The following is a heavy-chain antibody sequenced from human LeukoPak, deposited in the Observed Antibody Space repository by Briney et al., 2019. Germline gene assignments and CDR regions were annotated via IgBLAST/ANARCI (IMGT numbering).Heavy chain of an antibody. V-gene: IGHV4-34*01. Sequence: GSLRLSCAASGFTFSSYWMSWVRQPPGKGLEWIGEINHSGSTNYNPSLKSRVTISVDTSKNQFSLKLSSVTAADTAVYYCARGLVAVADGEDYWGQGTLVTVSS. CDR1: GFTFSSYW. CDR3: ARGLVAVADGEDY. J-gene: IGHJ4*02. CDR2: INHSGST. D-gene: IGHD6-19*01.